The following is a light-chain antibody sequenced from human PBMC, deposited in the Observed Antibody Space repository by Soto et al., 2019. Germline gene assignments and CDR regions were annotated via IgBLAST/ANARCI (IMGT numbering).Light chain of an antibody. CDR1: SSDIGGYDY. CDR2: DVT. J-gene: IGLJ2*01. V-gene: IGLV2-14*01. Sequence: QSALTQPASVSGSPGQSITISCTGSSSDIGGYDYVSWYQQHPGKAPKLIIYDVTNRPSGVSNRFSGSKSGNTASLTISGLQAEDESDYYCSSYTTSSTLVIFGEGTKLTVL. CDR3: SSYTTSSTLVI.